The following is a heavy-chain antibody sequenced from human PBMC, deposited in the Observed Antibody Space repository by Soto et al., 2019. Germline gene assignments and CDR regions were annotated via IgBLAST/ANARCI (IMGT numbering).Heavy chain of an antibody. D-gene: IGHD2-2*01. J-gene: IGHJ6*02. Sequence: PSQTLSLTCAISGDSVSSNSAAWNWIRQSPSRGLEWLGRTYYRSKWYNDYAVSVKSRITINPDTSKNQFSLQLNSVTPEDTAVYYCARELGYCSSTSCDYYYYYGMDVWGQGTTVTDSS. V-gene: IGHV6-1*01. CDR3: ARELGYCSSTSCDYYYYYGMDV. CDR1: GDSVSSNSAA. CDR2: TYYRSKWYN.